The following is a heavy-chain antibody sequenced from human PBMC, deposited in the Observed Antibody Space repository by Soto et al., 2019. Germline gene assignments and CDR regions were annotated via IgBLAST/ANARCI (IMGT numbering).Heavy chain of an antibody. V-gene: IGHV3-30-3*01. CDR1: GFIFNSYS. CDR3: AKVSMASRSSTPDFDS. D-gene: IGHD2-8*01. Sequence: QVQLVESGGGVVQPGTSLRLSCAASGFIFNSYSIQWVRQAPGKGLEWVAVISYDGNTQYYGDSLKGRFIVSRENSKNTEYLQMKDLRADDTAVYYCAKVSMASRSSTPDFDSWGQGTLVTVSS. J-gene: IGHJ4*02. CDR2: ISYDGNTQ.